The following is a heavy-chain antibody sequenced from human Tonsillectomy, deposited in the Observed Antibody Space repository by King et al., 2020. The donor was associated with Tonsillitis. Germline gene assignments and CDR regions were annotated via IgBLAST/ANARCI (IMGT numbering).Heavy chain of an antibody. CDR1: GFTFSSYW. V-gene: IGHV3-74*01. D-gene: IGHD3-22*01. Sequence: VQLVESGGGLVQPGGSLRLSCVASGFTFSSYWMHWVRQAPGKGLVWVSRINSVGSSTTYADSVKGRFTISRDNAKNTLYLQMNSLRAEDTAVYYCARNKRGYYDSSGSPGGVSFDIWGQGAMVTVSS. CDR3: ARNKRGYYDSSGSPGGVSFDI. J-gene: IGHJ3*02. CDR2: INSVGSST.